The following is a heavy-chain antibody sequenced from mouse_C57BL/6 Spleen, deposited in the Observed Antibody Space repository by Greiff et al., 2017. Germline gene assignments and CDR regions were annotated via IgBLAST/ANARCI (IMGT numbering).Heavy chain of an antibody. CDR2: ISYNGSN. J-gene: IGHJ2*01. Sequence: DVQLQEPGPGLVKPSQSLSLTCSVTGYSITSGYYWNWIRQFPGNILEWMGYISYNGSNNYNPSLKNRISITRDTSKNQFFLKLNSVNTEDTATYYCARDSGTGYFDYWGQGTTLTVSS. CDR1: GYSITSGYY. CDR3: ARDSGTGYFDY. V-gene: IGHV3-6*01. D-gene: IGHD4-1*01.